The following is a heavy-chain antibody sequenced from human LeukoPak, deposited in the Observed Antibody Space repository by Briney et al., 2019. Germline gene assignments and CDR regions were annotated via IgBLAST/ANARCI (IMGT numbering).Heavy chain of an antibody. V-gene: IGHV3-23*01. CDR1: GFTFSSYA. CDR2: ISGSGGST. CDR3: AKDSYYDILTGYYFEDY. D-gene: IGHD3-9*01. J-gene: IGHJ4*02. Sequence: QFGGSLRLSCAASGFTFSSYAMSWVRQAPGKGLEWVSAISGSGGSTYYADSVKGRFTISRDNSKNTLYLQMNSLRAEDTAVYYCAKDSYYDILTGYYFEDYWGQGTLVTVPS.